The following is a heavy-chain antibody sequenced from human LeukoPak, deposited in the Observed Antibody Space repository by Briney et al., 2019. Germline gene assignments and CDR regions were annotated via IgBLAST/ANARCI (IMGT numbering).Heavy chain of an antibody. Sequence: GGSLRLSCAASGFTFSNAWMSWVRQAPGKGLEWVGRIKSKTDGGTTDYAAPVKGRFTISRDDSKNTLYLQMNSLKTEDTAVYYCTTDFYYDSSGYIDYWGQGTLVTVSS. CDR2: IKSKTDGGTT. V-gene: IGHV3-15*01. CDR1: GFTFSNAW. J-gene: IGHJ4*02. CDR3: TTDFYYDSSGYIDY. D-gene: IGHD3-22*01.